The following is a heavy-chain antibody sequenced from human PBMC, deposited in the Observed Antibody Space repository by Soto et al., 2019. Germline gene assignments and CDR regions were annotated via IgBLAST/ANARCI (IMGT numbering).Heavy chain of an antibody. V-gene: IGHV4-34*01. Sequence: KASETLSLTCAVYGGSLSGYYWSWIRQSPGKGLEWIGEIHPSGSPHYNPSLNSRVTMSLDTSKNQFSLKLTSVTAADTALYFCARDIDEYKLGNVWGPGTTVTVSS. J-gene: IGHJ6*02. CDR1: GGSLSGYY. D-gene: IGHD5-12*01. CDR2: IHPSGSP. CDR3: ARDIDEYKLGNV.